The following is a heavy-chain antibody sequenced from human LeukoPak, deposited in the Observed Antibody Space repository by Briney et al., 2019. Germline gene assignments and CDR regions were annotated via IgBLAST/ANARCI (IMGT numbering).Heavy chain of an antibody. J-gene: IGHJ4*02. CDR1: GFTFDDYA. D-gene: IGHD6-19*01. CDR3: VKDRIPTAVAGTGGFDY. Sequence: GGSLRLSCAASGFTFDDYAMHWVRQAPGKGLEWVSGISWNSGSTGYADSVRGRFTISRDNAKNSLYLQMKSLRADDTALYYCVKDRIPTAVAGTGGFDYWGQGTLVTVSS. V-gene: IGHV3-9*01. CDR2: ISWNSGST.